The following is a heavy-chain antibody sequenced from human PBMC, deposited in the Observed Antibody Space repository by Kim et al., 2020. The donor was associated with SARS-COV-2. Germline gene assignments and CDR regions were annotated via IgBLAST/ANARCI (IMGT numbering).Heavy chain of an antibody. CDR1: GFTFSNYW. V-gene: IGHV3-7*01. CDR2: IKGDGSEK. J-gene: IGHJ4*01. D-gene: IGHD1-26*01. CDR3: TSLGAGYY. Sequence: GGSLRLSCAASGFTFSNYWMSWVRQAPGKGLEWVANIKGDGSEKYYVDSVRGRFTISRDNAKNSLFLQMNSLRVEDTAVYYCTSLGAGYYWGPGTLVTVSS.